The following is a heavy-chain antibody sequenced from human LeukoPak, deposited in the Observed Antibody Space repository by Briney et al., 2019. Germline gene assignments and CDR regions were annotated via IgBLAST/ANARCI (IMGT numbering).Heavy chain of an antibody. V-gene: IGHV3-64D*09. CDR2: ISTNGGHT. Sequence: GGSLRLSCSASGFSFSNYAMHWVRQAPGKGLEYVSAISTNGGHTYYADSVQGRFTISRDDSKNTLYLQMSSLRAEDTALYYCVKDLLGYCSITSCYATGPFDYWGQGTLVTVSS. D-gene: IGHD2-2*01. CDR1: GFSFSNYA. J-gene: IGHJ4*02. CDR3: VKDLLGYCSITSCYATGPFDY.